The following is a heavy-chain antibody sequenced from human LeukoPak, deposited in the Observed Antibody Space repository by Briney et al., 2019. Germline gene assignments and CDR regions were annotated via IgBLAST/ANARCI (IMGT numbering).Heavy chain of an antibody. CDR3: AKYGSGWYGIDY. J-gene: IGHJ4*02. CDR2: ISGSGGST. CDR1: GFTFSSYA. V-gene: IGHV3-23*01. Sequence: PGGSLRLSCAASGFTFSSYAMGWVRQAPGKGLEWVSAISGSGGSTYYADSAKGRFTISRDNSKNTLYLQMNSLRAEDTAVYYCAKYGSGWYGIDYWGQGTLVTVSS. D-gene: IGHD6-19*01.